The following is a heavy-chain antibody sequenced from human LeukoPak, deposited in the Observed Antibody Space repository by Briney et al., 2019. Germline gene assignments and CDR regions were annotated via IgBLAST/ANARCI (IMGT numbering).Heavy chain of an antibody. CDR2: IYYSGST. J-gene: IGHJ1*01. V-gene: IGHV4-39*07. CDR3: ARVRWPTGYFQH. Sequence: SETLPLTCTVSGGSISSSSYYWGWIRQPPGKGLEWIGSIYYSGSTYYNPSLKSRVTISVDTSKNQFSLKLSSVTAADTAVYYCARVRWPTGYFQHWGQGTLVTVSS. CDR1: GGSISSSSYY. D-gene: IGHD4-23*01.